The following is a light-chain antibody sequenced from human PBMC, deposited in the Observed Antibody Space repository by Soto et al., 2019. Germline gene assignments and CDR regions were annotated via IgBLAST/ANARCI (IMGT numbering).Light chain of an antibody. Sequence: EIVLTQSPGTLSLSPGERATLSCRASQSLSNNNYLAWYQQKPGQAPRLLIYGASSRATGIPERFSGSGSGTDFTLIISRLEPEDFAVYYCHQYGSSPSITFGQGTRLEIK. V-gene: IGKV3-20*01. J-gene: IGKJ5*01. CDR2: GAS. CDR1: QSLSNNNY. CDR3: HQYGSSPSIT.